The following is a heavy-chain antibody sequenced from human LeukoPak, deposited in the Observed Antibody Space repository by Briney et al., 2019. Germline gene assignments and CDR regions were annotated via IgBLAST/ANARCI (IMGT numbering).Heavy chain of an antibody. CDR1: GFTFSSYA. D-gene: IGHD6-19*01. CDR3: ARDVAVAGVYWYFDL. V-gene: IGHV3-30*04. J-gene: IGHJ2*01. Sequence: QPGRSLRLSCAASGFTFSSYAMHWVRQAPGKGLEWVAVISYDGSNKYYADSVKGRFTISRDNSKNTLYLQMNSLRAEDTAVYYCARDVAVAGVYWYFDLWGRGTLVTVSS. CDR2: ISYDGSNK.